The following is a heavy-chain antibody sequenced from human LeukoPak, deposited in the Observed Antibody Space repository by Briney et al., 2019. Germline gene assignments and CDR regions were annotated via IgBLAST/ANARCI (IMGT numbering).Heavy chain of an antibody. J-gene: IGHJ3*02. Sequence: GGSLRLSCAASGFTFSSYWMNWVRQAPGKGLGWVANIKKDGSERYYMDSVKGRFTISRDNTKKSLYLQMNTLRAEDTAVYYCARDLAGPPQEAFDIWGQGTMVTVSS. CDR3: ARDLAGPPQEAFDI. CDR2: IKKDGSER. V-gene: IGHV3-7*01. CDR1: GFTFSSYW.